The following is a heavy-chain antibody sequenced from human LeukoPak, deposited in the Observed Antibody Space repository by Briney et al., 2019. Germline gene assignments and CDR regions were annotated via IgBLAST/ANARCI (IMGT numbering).Heavy chain of an antibody. CDR2: ISSSGSTI. J-gene: IGHJ3*02. CDR3: ARASSGTVIVVVNDAFDI. CDR1: GFTFSSYE. V-gene: IGHV3-48*03. Sequence: GGSLRLSCAASGFTFSSYEMNWVRQAPGKGLEWVSYISSSGSTIYYADSVKGRFTISRDNAKNSLYLQMNSLRAEDTAVYYCARASSGTVIVVVNDAFDIWGQGTMVTVSS. D-gene: IGHD3-22*01.